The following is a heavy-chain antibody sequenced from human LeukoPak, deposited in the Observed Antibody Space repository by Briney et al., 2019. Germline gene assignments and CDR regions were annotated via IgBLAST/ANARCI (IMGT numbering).Heavy chain of an antibody. CDR1: GYSISSGYY. CDR2: IYHSGST. CDR3: ARVSLYVSEDYFDY. D-gene: IGHD2-8*01. J-gene: IGHJ4*02. Sequence: PSETLSLTCTVSGYSISSGYYWGWLRPPPGKGLEWIGSIYHSGSTYYNPSLRGRVTVSVDTSKNQFSLKLSTVPAADTAVYYCARVSLYVSEDYFDYWGQGTLVTVSS. V-gene: IGHV4-38-2*02.